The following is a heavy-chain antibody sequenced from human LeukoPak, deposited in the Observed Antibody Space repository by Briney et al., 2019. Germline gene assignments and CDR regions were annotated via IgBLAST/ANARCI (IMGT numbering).Heavy chain of an antibody. CDR2: ICYSGTT. CDR3: ASQSRRRIAVSGTAWWIAP. CDR1: LHRLIYYW. J-gene: IGHJ5*01. Sequence: PSETLLLTCRVPLHRLIYYWGSTIRQPPGKGLEWIGYICYSGTTNYNPSLKSRVTISVDRSKNQFSLKLISVTAADPAVYYCASQSRRRIAVSGTAWWIAPCGEGTLVTVSS. D-gene: IGHD6-19*01. V-gene: IGHV4-59*08.